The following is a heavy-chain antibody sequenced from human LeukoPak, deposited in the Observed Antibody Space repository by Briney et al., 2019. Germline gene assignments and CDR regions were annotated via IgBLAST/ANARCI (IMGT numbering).Heavy chain of an antibody. CDR1: GGTFSSYA. D-gene: IGHD2-15*01. CDR3: ARVEVVGDYCYGMDV. CDR2: IIPILGIA. Sequence: ASVKVSCKASGGTFSSYAISWVRQAPGQGLEWMGRIIPILGIANYAQKFQGRVTITADKSTSTAYMELSSLRSEDTAVYYCARVEVVGDYCYGMDVWGQGTTVTVSS. J-gene: IGHJ6*02. V-gene: IGHV1-69*04.